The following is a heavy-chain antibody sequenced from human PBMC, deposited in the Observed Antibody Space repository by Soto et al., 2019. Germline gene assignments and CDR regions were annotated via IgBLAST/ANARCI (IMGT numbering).Heavy chain of an antibody. CDR3: SKDLRPGDLVY. V-gene: IGHV3-23*01. CDR1: GFRFSDFA. CDR2: ISASGRAT. Sequence: GGSLRLSCAVSGFRFSDFAISWVRQAPGKSLEWVSTISASGRATYYADSVKGRFTISRDNSQNMLFLHMDNLRGEDSAQYYCSKDLRPGDLVYWGQGTLVPVSS. D-gene: IGHD1-1*01. J-gene: IGHJ4*02.